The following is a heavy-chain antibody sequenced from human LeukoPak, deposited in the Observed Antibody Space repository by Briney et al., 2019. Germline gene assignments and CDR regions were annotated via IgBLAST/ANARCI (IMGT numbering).Heavy chain of an antibody. D-gene: IGHD6-19*01. V-gene: IGHV3-21*01. J-gene: IGHJ4*02. CDR2: ISSSSSYI. Sequence: GGSLRLSCAASGFTFSSYSMNWVRQAPGKGLEGVSSISSSSSYIYYADSVKGRFTISRDNAKRSLYLQMNSLRAEDTAVYYCARDRIAVAGTLDYWGQGTLVTVSS. CDR3: ARDRIAVAGTLDY. CDR1: GFTFSSYS.